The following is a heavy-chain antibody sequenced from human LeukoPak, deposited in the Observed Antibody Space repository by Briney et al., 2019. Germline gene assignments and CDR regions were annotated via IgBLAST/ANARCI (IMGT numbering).Heavy chain of an antibody. J-gene: IGHJ3*02. CDR3: AKDEGRGYCSGGSCYLLTVDAFDI. V-gene: IGHV3-23*01. CDR1: GFTFSSYA. CDR2: ISGSGGST. Sequence: GGSLRLSCAASGFTFSSYAMSWVRQAPGKGLEWVSAISGSGGSTYYADSVKGRFTISRDNSKNTLYLQMNSLRAEDTAVYYCAKDEGRGYCSGGSCYLLTVDAFDIWGQGTMVTVSS. D-gene: IGHD2-15*01.